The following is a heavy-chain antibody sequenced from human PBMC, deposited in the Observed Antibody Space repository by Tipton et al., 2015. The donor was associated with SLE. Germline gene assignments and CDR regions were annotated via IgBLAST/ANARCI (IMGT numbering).Heavy chain of an antibody. V-gene: IGHV4-39*07. CDR3: AREDDFWGGYYP. CDR1: GGSISSSSYY. D-gene: IGHD3-3*01. Sequence: TLSLTCTVSGGSISSSSYYWGWIRQPPGKGLEWIGYIYYSGSTYYNPSLKSRVTISLDTSKNQFSLKLTSVTAADTAVYYCAREDDFWGGYYPWGQGTLVTVSS. CDR2: IYYSGST. J-gene: IGHJ5*02.